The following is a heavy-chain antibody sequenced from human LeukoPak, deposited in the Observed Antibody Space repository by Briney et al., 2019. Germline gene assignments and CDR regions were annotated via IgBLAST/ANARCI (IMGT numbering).Heavy chain of an antibody. CDR3: ARERLMTTVTGGAFDI. CDR2: ISSSGSTI. J-gene: IGHJ3*02. V-gene: IGHV3-48*03. Sequence: GGSLRLSCAASGFTFSSYEMNWVRQAPGKGLEWVSYISSSGSTIYYADSVKGRFTISRDNAKNSLYLQMNSLRAEDTAVYYCARERLMTTVTGGAFDIWGQGTMVTVSS. CDR1: GFTFSSYE. D-gene: IGHD4-17*01.